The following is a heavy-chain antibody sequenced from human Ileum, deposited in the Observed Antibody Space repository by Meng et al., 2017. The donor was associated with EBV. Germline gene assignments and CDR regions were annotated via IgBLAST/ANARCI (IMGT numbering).Heavy chain of an antibody. J-gene: IGHJ5*02. CDR2: IYYSGRT. D-gene: IGHD6-13*01. V-gene: IGHV4-39*01. CDR1: GGPFNSSSYY. Sequence: QLPRRHSRPVLLKPSTTLSLTGTVSGGPFNSSSYYWGWIRQPPGKGLEWIGSIYYSGRTSYNPSLKSRVTISVDTSKIQFSLKLSSVTAADTAVYYCARPIAAAGWFDPWGQGTLVTVSS. CDR3: ARPIAAAGWFDP.